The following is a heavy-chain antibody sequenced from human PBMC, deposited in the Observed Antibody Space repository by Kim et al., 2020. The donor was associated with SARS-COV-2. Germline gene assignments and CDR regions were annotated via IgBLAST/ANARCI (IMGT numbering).Heavy chain of an antibody. D-gene: IGHD1-1*01. V-gene: IGHV1-69*13. Sequence: SVKVSCKASGGTFGNSAINWVRQAPGQGLEWMGGIVPIFGTSNYAQRFQDRVTITADESTTTAYMEFSSLRSDDTAMCYCARDHSSGTTGAFDVWGQGT. J-gene: IGHJ3*01. CDR1: GGTFGNSA. CDR2: IVPIFGTS. CDR3: ARDHSSGTTGAFDV.